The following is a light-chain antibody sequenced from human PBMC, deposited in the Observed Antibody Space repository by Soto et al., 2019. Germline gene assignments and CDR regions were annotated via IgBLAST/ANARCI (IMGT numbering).Light chain of an antibody. J-gene: IGKJ5*01. CDR3: QQYGSSLIT. V-gene: IGKV3-20*01. CDR1: QSVSSCY. CDR2: GAS. Sequence: EIVMTQSPGTLSLSPGERGTLSCRASQSVSSCYLAWYQQKPGQAPRLLIYGASSRATGIPDRFSGSGSGTDFTLTISRLEPEDFAVYYCQQYGSSLITFGQGTRLEI.